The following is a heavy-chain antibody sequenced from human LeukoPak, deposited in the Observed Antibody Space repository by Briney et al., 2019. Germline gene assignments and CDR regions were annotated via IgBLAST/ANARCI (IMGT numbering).Heavy chain of an antibody. D-gene: IGHD2/OR15-2a*01. CDR1: GGSISSSSYY. V-gene: IGHV4-39*07. CDR3: ASMNIQNCFDP. J-gene: IGHJ5*02. Sequence: SETLSLTCTVSGGSISSSSYYWGWIRQPPGKGLEWIGSIYYSGSTYYNPSLKSRVTMSVDTSKNQFSLKLSSVTAADTAMYYCASMNIQNCFDPWGQGTLVTVSS. CDR2: IYYSGST.